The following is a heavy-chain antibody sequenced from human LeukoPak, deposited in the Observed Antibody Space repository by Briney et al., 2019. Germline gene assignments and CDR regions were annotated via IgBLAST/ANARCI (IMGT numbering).Heavy chain of an antibody. CDR3: AKVGTTVTTHWYFDL. CDR2: VSYDGSNK. V-gene: IGHV3-30*18. Sequence: GGSLRLSCAASGFTFSSYGMHWVRQAPGKGLEWVAVVSYDGSNKYFAESVKGRFTISRDNSKNTLSLQMNSLRAEDTAVYYCAKVGTTVTTHWYFDLWGRGTLVTVSS. D-gene: IGHD4-17*01. J-gene: IGHJ2*01. CDR1: GFTFSSYG.